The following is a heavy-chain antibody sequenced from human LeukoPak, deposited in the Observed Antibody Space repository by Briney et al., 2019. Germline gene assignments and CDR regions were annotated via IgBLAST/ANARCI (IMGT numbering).Heavy chain of an antibody. Sequence: PGGSLRLSCAASGFTFSSYAMSWVRQAPGKGLGWVSIISGDGGNTYYADSVKGRFTISRDNSKNTLYLQMNSLRAEDTAVYYCATDGVSSAWYGDFDYWGQGTLVTVSS. V-gene: IGHV3-23*01. D-gene: IGHD6-19*01. CDR2: ISGDGGNT. CDR3: ATDGVSSAWYGDFDY. J-gene: IGHJ4*02. CDR1: GFTFSSYA.